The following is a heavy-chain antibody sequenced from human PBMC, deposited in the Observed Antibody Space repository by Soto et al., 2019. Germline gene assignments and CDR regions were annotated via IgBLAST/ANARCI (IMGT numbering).Heavy chain of an antibody. CDR3: AKDPPWTVGPLAMDV. V-gene: IGHV3-23*01. J-gene: IGHJ6*02. Sequence: ESVGGLVQPGGSLRLSCVASGFTFSTHAMSWVRQAPGKGLEWVSTFSGSGGNIYYAESVKGRFTISRDDSKNTLYLDMNSLRVEDTAVYYCAKDPPWTVGPLAMDVWGQGTTVTVSS. CDR1: GFTFSTHA. D-gene: IGHD2-2*01. CDR2: FSGSGGNI.